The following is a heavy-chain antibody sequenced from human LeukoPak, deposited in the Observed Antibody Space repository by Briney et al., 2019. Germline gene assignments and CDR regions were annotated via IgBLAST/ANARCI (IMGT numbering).Heavy chain of an antibody. CDR2: ISGSGGCT. CDR3: AKGEVEMAA. Sequence: GGSLRLSCAASGFTFSSSAMSWVRQAPGKGLEWVSTISGSGGCTYFADSVTGRFTISRDNSKNTLYLQMNSLRAEDTAVYYCAKGEVEMAAWGQGTLVTVSS. CDR1: GFTFSSSA. D-gene: IGHD5-24*01. V-gene: IGHV3-23*01. J-gene: IGHJ5*02.